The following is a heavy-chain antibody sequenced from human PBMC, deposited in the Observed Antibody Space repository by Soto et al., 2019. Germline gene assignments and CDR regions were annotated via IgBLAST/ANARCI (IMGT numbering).Heavy chain of an antibody. CDR3: ARDWRSSTYSSGAYYYYYGMDV. CDR2: ISYDGSNK. V-gene: IGHV3-30-3*01. CDR1: GFTFSSYA. J-gene: IGHJ6*02. D-gene: IGHD6-19*01. Sequence: GGSLRLSCAASGFTFSSYAMHWVRQAPGKGLEWVAVISYDGSNKYYADSVKGRFTISRDNSKNTLYLQMNSLRAEDTAVYYCARDWRSSTYSSGAYYYYYGMDVWGQGTTVTVSS.